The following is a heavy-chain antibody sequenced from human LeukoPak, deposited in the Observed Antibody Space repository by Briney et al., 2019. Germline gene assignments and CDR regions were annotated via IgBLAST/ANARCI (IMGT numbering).Heavy chain of an antibody. Sequence: ASVKVSCKVSGYTLTELSMLWVRQAPGKGLEWMGGFDPEDGETIYAQKFQGRVTMTEDTSTDTAYMELSSLRSEDTAVYYCAATDIRTGSFDYWGQGTLVTVSS. CDR3: AATDIRTGSFDY. CDR1: GYTLTELS. D-gene: IGHD7-27*01. CDR2: FDPEDGET. J-gene: IGHJ4*02. V-gene: IGHV1-24*01.